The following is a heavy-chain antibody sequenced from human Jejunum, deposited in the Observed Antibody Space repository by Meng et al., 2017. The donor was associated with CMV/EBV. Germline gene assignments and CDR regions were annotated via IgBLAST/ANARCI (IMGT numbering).Heavy chain of an antibody. CDR2: ISYDGRKT. CDR3: VRDRYLLANYHFTA. D-gene: IGHD2/OR15-2a*01. CDR1: GFSVNASA. J-gene: IGHJ5*02. V-gene: IGHV3-30*04. Sequence: SGFSVNASAMHWVRQAPGKGLEWVAGISYDGRKTLYADSVRCRFTISRDNSKNTTDLQMDSLRGDDTAVYYCVRDRYLLANYHFTAWGQGTLVTVSS.